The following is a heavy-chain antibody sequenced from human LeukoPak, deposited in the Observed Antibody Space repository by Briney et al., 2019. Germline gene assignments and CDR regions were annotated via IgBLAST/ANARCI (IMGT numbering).Heavy chain of an antibody. V-gene: IGHV3-43*02. Sequence: GWSLRLSCVASGLPIADFAMHWVRQAPGKGLEWVSLISVDGVSTFYADSVKGRFSISRDNSKNSLYLEMNSLRTEDAAMYYCAKESGKFDYWGQGNLVAVSS. CDR3: AKESGKFDY. J-gene: IGHJ4*02. CDR2: ISVDGVST. CDR1: GLPIADFA.